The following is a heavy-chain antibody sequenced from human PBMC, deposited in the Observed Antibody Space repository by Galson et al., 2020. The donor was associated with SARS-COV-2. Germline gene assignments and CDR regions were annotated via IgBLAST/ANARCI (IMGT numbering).Heavy chain of an antibody. V-gene: IGHV4-38-2*01. J-gene: IGHJ2*01. CDR3: ARQGVNMIVLVTVPGWFFDL. Sequence: SETLSLTCAVSGYSVSTTNYWGWVRLAPGKGLEWIGSIYPNGRTYYNPSLESRFTISVDTSRNQFSLTLASVTAADTAFYYCARQGVNMIVLVTVPGWFFDLWGRGTLVTVSS. CDR1: GYSVSTTNY. D-gene: IGHD2-21*02. CDR2: IYPNGRT.